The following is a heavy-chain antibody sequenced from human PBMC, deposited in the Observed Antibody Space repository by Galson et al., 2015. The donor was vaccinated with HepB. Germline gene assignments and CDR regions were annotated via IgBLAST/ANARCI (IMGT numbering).Heavy chain of an antibody. V-gene: IGHV1-69*13. D-gene: IGHD3-10*01. CDR2: IVPMFGIT. CDR3: ARTEGGWDGFSLRGGDY. J-gene: IGHJ4*02. CDR1: RGTLSKSA. Sequence: SVKVSCKASRGTLSKSAISWVRQAPGQGLEWVGGIVPMFGITNYAQKLRDRVTITADESTNTAYMELSGLTSEDTAVYYCARTEGGWDGFSLRGGDYWGQGTLVTVSS.